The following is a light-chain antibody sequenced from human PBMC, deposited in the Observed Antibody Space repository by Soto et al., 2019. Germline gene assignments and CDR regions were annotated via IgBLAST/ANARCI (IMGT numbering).Light chain of an antibody. CDR2: GAS. CDR1: RSVSSSY. CDR3: QQYGSSPPT. J-gene: IGKJ1*01. Sequence: EIVLTQSPGILSLSPGERATLSCRASRSVSSSYLAWYQQKPGQAPSLLIHGASSRATGIPDRFSGSGSGTDFTLTISRLEPEDFAVYYCQQYGSSPPTFGQGTKVEIK. V-gene: IGKV3-20*01.